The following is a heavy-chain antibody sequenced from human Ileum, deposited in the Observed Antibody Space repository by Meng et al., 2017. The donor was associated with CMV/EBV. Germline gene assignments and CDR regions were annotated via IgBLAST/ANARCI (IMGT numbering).Heavy chain of an antibody. CDR1: GGSTTSSTYY. V-gene: IGHV4-39*07. D-gene: IGHD3-3*01. CDR2: VYYSGTT. CDR3: ARNVGFYSSQIAY. J-gene: IGHJ4*02. Sequence: LRQQESGPGLVKPSETLSLTCTASGGSTTSSTYYWGWIRQPPGKGLEWIGSVYYSGTTYYNPSLKSRVNMSIDTSKNRFSLKLSSATAADTAVYYCARNVGFYSSQIAYWGQGALVTVSS.